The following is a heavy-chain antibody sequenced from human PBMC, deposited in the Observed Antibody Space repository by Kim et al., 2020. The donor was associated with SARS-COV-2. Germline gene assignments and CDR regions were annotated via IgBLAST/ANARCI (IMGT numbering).Heavy chain of an antibody. V-gene: IGHV4-31*03. Sequence: SETLSLTCTVSGDSISRTGYYWSWIRQHPGKGLEWIGHIYHSGTTDFNPSLKSRITMSIDTPKNQFSLKLSSVTAADTAVYYCARDSIVWGSSWGRGALVTVSS. D-gene: IGHD3-16*01. CDR1: GDSISRTGYY. J-gene: IGHJ5*02. CDR2: IYHSGTT. CDR3: ARDSIVWGSS.